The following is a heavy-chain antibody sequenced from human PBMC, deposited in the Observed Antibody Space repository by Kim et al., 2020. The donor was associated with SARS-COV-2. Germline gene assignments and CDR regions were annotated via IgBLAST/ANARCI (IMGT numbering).Heavy chain of an antibody. V-gene: IGHV3-11*06. CDR3: ARKSLVAAAGSFDY. CDR2: ISSSSSNT. J-gene: IGHJ4*02. Sequence: GGSLRLSCAASGFTFSDYYMSWIRQAPGKGLEWVSYISSSSSNTNYADSVKGRFTISRDNPKNSLYLQMNSLRAEDTAVYYCARKSLVAAAGSFDYWGQGALVTVSS. D-gene: IGHD6-13*01. CDR1: GFTFSDYY.